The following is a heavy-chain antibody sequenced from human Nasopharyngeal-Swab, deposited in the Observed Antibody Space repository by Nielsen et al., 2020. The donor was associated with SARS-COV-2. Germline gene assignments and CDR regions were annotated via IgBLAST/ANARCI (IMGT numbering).Heavy chain of an antibody. J-gene: IGHJ4*02. Sequence: GGSLRLSWAASGFTFSAHGMHWVRQAPGKGLEWVAFVSYDRADKYYADSVKGRFTISRDNSRNTVYLQINSLRAEDTAVYFCARGNGSPTYFEYWGQGTLVTVSS. D-gene: IGHD1-26*01. CDR1: GFTFSAHG. CDR2: VSYDRADK. V-gene: IGHV3-30*03. CDR3: ARGNGSPTYFEY.